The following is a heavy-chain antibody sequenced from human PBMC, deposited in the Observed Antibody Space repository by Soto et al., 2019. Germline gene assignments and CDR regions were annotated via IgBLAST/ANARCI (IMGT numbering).Heavy chain of an antibody. CDR1: GFTFSNYP. J-gene: IGHJ4*02. Sequence: EVQVSESGGGLVQPGGSLRPSFQTSGFTFSNYPLTWVRQAPGKGLEWVSGISAGGDRTYYADSVKGRFTIFRDNSKNSVSLQMNSLRVEDTAVYYCASRVWGQGTLVTVSS. CDR3: ASRV. CDR2: ISAGGDRT. V-gene: IGHV3-23*01.